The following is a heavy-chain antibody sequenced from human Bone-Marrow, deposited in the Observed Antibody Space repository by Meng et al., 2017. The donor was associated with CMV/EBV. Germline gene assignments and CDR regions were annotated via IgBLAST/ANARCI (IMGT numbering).Heavy chain of an antibody. V-gene: IGHV3-7*01. CDR2: IKQDGSEK. Sequence: GGSLRLSCEVSGFTFSSHWMSWVRQAPGKGLEWVACIKQDGSEKYYVDSVKGRFTISRDNAKNSLYLQMNSLRAEDTAVYYCARKNGMDVWGQGAAVTVSS. J-gene: IGHJ6*02. CDR1: GFTFSSHW. CDR3: ARKNGMDV.